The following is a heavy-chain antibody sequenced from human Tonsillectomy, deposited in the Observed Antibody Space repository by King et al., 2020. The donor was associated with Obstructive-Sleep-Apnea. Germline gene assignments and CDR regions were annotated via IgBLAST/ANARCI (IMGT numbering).Heavy chain of an antibody. Sequence: QFQLVQSGAEVKKPGASVKVSCKASGYTFTSYYIHWVRQAPGQGLEWMGIINPSVGSTSYAQKFQGRVTMTRDTSTSTVYMELSSLRSEDTAVYYCARVRVRYYDSSGYIPFDYWGQGTLVTVSS. V-gene: IGHV1-46*03. CDR1: GYTFTSYY. CDR2: INPSVGST. J-gene: IGHJ4*02. CDR3: ARVRVRYYDSSGYIPFDY. D-gene: IGHD3-22*01.